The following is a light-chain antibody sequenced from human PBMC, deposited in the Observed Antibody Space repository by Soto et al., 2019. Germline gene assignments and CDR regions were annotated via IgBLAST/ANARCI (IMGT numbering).Light chain of an antibody. CDR3: QQYGSSPLWT. CDR2: GAS. Sequence: EIVLTQSPGTLSLSPGERATLSCRASQSVSSSYLAWYQQKPGQAPRLLIYGASSRATGIPDRFSGSGSGTDFTLTISRLEPEDFAVYYCQQYGSSPLWTFGQGTKVEL. CDR1: QSVSSSY. V-gene: IGKV3-20*01. J-gene: IGKJ1*01.